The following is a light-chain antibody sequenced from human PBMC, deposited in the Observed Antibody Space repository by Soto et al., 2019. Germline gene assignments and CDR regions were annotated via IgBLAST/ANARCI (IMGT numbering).Light chain of an antibody. CDR3: QQYNNWWT. V-gene: IGKV3-15*01. CDR1: QSVSSN. Sequence: EIVMAHSPSTLSLSPVERATVSCRASQSVSSNLAWYQQKPGQAPRLLIYGASTRATGIPARFSGSGSGTEFTLTISSLQSEDFAVYYCQQYNNWWTFGQGTKVDIK. J-gene: IGKJ1*01. CDR2: GAS.